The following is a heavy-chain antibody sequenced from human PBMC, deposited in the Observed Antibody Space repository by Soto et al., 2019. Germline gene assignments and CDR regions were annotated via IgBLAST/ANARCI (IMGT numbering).Heavy chain of an antibody. CDR3: AKGPTYYYDSSGYFDY. Sequence: LRLSCAASGFTFSSYAMSWVRQAPGKGLEWVSAISGSGGSTYYADSVKGRFTISRDNSKNTLYLQMNSLRAEDTAVYYCAKGPTYYYDSSGYFDYWGQGTLVTVSS. D-gene: IGHD3-22*01. CDR1: GFTFSSYA. J-gene: IGHJ4*02. CDR2: ISGSGGST. V-gene: IGHV3-23*01.